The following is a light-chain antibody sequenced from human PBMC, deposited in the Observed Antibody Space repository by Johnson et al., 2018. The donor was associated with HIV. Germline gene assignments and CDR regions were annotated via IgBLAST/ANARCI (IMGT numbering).Light chain of an antibody. Sequence: QSVLTQPPSVSAAPGQKVTISCSGSSSNIGNNYVSWYQQLPGTAPKLLIYDNNKRPSGIPDRFSGSKSGTSATLGITGLQTGDEADYYCGTWDSTLSSYAFGTGTKFPVL. CDR1: SSNIGNNY. J-gene: IGLJ1*01. CDR3: GTWDSTLSSYA. V-gene: IGLV1-51*01. CDR2: DNN.